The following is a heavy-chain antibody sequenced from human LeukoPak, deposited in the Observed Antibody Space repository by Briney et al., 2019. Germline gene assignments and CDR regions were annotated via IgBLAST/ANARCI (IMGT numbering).Heavy chain of an antibody. Sequence: GGSLRLSCAASGFTLRSYAMSWVRQAPGQGLEWVSGINGGGDSTYYVDSVKGRFTISRDNSENTLYLQMNSLRAEDTAVYYCTTLYGDYAPGYGMDVWGQGTTVTVSS. V-gene: IGHV3-23*01. J-gene: IGHJ6*02. CDR1: GFTLRSYA. CDR2: INGGGDST. CDR3: TTLYGDYAPGYGMDV. D-gene: IGHD4-17*01.